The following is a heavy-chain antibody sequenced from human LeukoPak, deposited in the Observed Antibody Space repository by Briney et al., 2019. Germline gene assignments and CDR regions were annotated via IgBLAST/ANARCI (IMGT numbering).Heavy chain of an antibody. CDR3: ARAVAAADSY. J-gene: IGHJ4*02. CDR1: GFTISTYW. CDR2: INQDGSKK. D-gene: IGHD6-13*01. V-gene: IGHV3-7*04. Sequence: GGSLRLSCTASGFTISTYWMSWVRQAPGKGLEWVANINQDGSKKYYVDSVKGRFTISRDNVKNSVYPQMNSLRAEDTAVYSCARAVAAADSYWGRGTLVTVSS.